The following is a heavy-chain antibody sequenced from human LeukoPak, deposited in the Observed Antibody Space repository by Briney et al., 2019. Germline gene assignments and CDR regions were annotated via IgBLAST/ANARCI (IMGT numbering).Heavy chain of an antibody. Sequence: PGGSLRLSCAASGFTFSSYGMHWVRQAPGKGLEWVAVIWYGGSNKYYADSVKGRFTISRDNSKNTLYLQMNSLRAEDTAVYYCARDRGFFNPPEYYFDYWGQGTLVTVSS. CDR1: GFTFSSYG. CDR3: ARDRGFFNPPEYYFDY. V-gene: IGHV3-33*01. D-gene: IGHD3-3*01. CDR2: IWYGGSNK. J-gene: IGHJ4*02.